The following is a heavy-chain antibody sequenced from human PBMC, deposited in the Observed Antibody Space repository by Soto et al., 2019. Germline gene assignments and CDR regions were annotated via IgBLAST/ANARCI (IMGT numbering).Heavy chain of an antibody. CDR1: GGTFSSYT. CDR2: IIPILGIA. V-gene: IGHV1-69*04. D-gene: IGHD3-22*01. Sequence: SVKVSCKASGGTFSSYTIGWVRQAPGQGLEWMGRIIPILGIANYAQKFQGRVTITADKSTSTAYMELSSLRSEDAAVYYCAREGDYYDSSGYWFDPWGQGTLVTVSS. J-gene: IGHJ5*02. CDR3: AREGDYYDSSGYWFDP.